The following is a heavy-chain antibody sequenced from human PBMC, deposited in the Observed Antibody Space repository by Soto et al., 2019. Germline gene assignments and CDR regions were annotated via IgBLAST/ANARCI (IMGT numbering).Heavy chain of an antibody. CDR3: AGPPELTRIYYYYGMDV. D-gene: IGHD1-7*01. J-gene: IGHJ6*02. V-gene: IGHV1-69*12. CDR2: IIPIFGTA. CDR1: GGTFSSYA. Sequence: QVQLVQSGAEVKKPGSSVKVSCKASGGTFSSYAISWVRQAPGQGLEWMGGIIPIFGTANYAQKFQGRVTITADECRSKADMELSSLRSEDTAVYYCAGPPELTRIYYYYGMDVWGQGTTVTVSS.